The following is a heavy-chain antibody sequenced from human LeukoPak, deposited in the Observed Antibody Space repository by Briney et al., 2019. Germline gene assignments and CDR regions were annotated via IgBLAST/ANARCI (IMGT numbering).Heavy chain of an antibody. CDR1: GFTFSSYA. Sequence: GRSLRLSCAASGFTFSSYAMHWVRQAPGKGLEWVAVISYDGSNKYYADSVKGRFTISRDNSKNTLYPQMNSLRAEDTAVYYCARDSGGYYGSGGYNWFDPWGQGTLVTVSS. V-gene: IGHV3-30-3*01. CDR3: ARDSGGYYGSGGYNWFDP. D-gene: IGHD3-10*01. J-gene: IGHJ5*02. CDR2: ISYDGSNK.